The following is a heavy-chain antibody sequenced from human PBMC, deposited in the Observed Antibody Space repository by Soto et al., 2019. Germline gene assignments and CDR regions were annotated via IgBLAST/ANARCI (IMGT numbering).Heavy chain of an antibody. J-gene: IGHJ6*02. V-gene: IGHV3-23*01. CDR2: ISGSGGST. Sequence: GGSMRLSSAASGFTLSSYAMSWVRKAQGKGLEWVSAISGSGGSTYYADSVKGRFTISRDNSKNTLYLQMNSLRAEDTAVYYCAKALGWYYYYGMDVWGQGTTVTVSS. D-gene: IGHD6-19*01. CDR3: AKALGWYYYYGMDV. CDR1: GFTLSSYA.